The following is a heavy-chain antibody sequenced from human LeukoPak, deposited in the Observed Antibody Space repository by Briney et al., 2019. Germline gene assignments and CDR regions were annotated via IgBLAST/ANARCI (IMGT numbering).Heavy chain of an antibody. V-gene: IGHV1-2*02. CDR3: PRLSTPNLYYFDY. J-gene: IGHJ4*02. CDR1: GYTFTGQY. Sequence: AAVNVSLKASGYTFTGQYMHWVGQAPGQGLEWMGWINPNSGVTYAAQQLQGRVSLTRHTSISTPYMQVSRLRSDDSALYYCPRLSTPNLYYFDYWGRGTLVTVSS. CDR2: INPNSGVT. D-gene: IGHD3-16*02.